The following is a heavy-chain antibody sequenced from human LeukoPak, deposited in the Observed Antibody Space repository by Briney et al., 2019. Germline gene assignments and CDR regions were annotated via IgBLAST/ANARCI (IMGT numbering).Heavy chain of an antibody. Sequence: SETLSLTCTVSGGSISSHYWSWIRQPPGKGLEWIGYIYYSGSTNYNPPLKSRVTISVDTSKNQFSLKLSSVTAADTAVYYCARAWANMVRGVYYFDYWGQGTLVTVSS. V-gene: IGHV4-59*11. CDR1: GGSISSHY. D-gene: IGHD3-10*01. CDR2: IYYSGST. CDR3: ARAWANMVRGVYYFDY. J-gene: IGHJ4*02.